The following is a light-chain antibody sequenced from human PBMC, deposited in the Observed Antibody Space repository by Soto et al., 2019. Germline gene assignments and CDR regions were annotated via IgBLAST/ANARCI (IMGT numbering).Light chain of an antibody. CDR2: SNN. V-gene: IGLV1-47*02. Sequence: QSVLTQPPSASGTPGQRVTISCSGSNSNLGSNRVYWYQQLPGAAPKLLIYSNNQRPSGVPDRFSASKSGTSASLAISGLRSGDEAAYYCAAWDDSLSAYVFGTGTKVTVL. CDR1: NSNLGSNR. CDR3: AAWDDSLSAYV. J-gene: IGLJ1*01.